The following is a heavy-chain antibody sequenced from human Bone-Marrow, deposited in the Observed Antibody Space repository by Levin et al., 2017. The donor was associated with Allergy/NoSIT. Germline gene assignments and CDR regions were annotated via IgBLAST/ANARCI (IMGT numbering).Heavy chain of an antibody. CDR3: ATCAAPDYNNYPDYYMDV. CDR2: IWYNGLNK. D-gene: IGHD4-11*01. Sequence: PGESLKISCAASGFTLSSYAMHWVRQPPGKGLEWVAVIWYNGLNKYYADSLKGRFAISRDTSKNTVYLQINSLRADDTAVYYCATCAAPDYNNYPDYYMDVWGKGTTVTVSS. V-gene: IGHV3-33*01. J-gene: IGHJ6*03. CDR1: GFTLSSYA.